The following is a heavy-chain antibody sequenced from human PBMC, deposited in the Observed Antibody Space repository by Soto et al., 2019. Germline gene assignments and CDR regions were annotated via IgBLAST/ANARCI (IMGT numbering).Heavy chain of an antibody. D-gene: IGHD1-7*01. CDR1: VYTFTSYY. J-gene: IGHJ4*02. CDR3: ARDTLELSAIFDY. Sequence: XSVKVSFHASVYTFTSYYMHWVRQAPGQGLEWMGIINPSGGSTSYAQKFQGRVTMTRDTSTSTVYTELSSLRSEDTAVYYCARDTLELSAIFDYWGQGTLVTVSS. V-gene: IGHV1-46*01. CDR2: INPSGGST.